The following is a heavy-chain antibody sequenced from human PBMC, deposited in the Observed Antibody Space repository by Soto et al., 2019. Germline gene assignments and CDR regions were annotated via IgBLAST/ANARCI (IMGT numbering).Heavy chain of an antibody. CDR1: GGSINSGGYY. Sequence: QVQLQESGPGLVKPSQTLSLTCTVSGGSINSGGYYWSWIRQHPGMGLEWIGYIYYSGSTYYNPAVTSRVTISVDPSKNQFSLKLSSVTAANTAVYYCARAPAIWGPATLVTVSS. J-gene: IGHJ4*02. CDR3: ARAPAI. CDR2: IYYSGST. V-gene: IGHV4-31*03.